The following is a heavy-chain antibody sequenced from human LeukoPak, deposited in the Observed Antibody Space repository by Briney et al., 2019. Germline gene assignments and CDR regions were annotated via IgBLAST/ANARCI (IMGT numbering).Heavy chain of an antibody. V-gene: IGHV4-59*08. CDR2: IFYTGDT. CDR3: ARLKMGAYFDL. J-gene: IGHJ2*01. D-gene: IGHD3-16*01. Sequence: SETLSLTCPVSAASITTYYWRWIRQPPGKGLEWVGYIFYTGDTSHSPSLKSRLTISLDTSKNQFSLKLRSVTAADTAVYYCARLKMGAYFDLWGRGTLVTVSS. CDR1: AASITTYY.